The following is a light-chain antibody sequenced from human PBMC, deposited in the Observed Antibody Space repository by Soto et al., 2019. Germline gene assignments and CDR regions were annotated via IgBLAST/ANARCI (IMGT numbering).Light chain of an antibody. CDR3: QHYSSYSGT. J-gene: IGKJ1*01. Sequence: DIQMTQSPSTLSASVGDRVTITCRASQSISTHLAWYQQKPGKAPQLLIYGASTLDKGVPSRFSGSVSGTEFPLTISNLQPDDFAAYFCQHYSSYSGTFGQGTTVEIK. V-gene: IGKV1-5*01. CDR1: QSISTH. CDR2: GAS.